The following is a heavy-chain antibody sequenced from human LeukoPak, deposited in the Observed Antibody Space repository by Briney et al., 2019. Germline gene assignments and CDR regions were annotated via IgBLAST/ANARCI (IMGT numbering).Heavy chain of an antibody. V-gene: IGHV4-31*03. Sequence: SETLSLTCTVSGGSISSGGYYWSWIRQHPGKGLEWIGYIYYSGSTYYNPSLKSRVTISVDTSKNQFSLKLSSVTAADTAVYYCARYCGGDCYAAFHYWGQGTLVTVSS. CDR3: ARYCGGDCYAAFHY. CDR1: GGSISSGGYY. J-gene: IGHJ4*02. CDR2: IYYSGST. D-gene: IGHD2-21*02.